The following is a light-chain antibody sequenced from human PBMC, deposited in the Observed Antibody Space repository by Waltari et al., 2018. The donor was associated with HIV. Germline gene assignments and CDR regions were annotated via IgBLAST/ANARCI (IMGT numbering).Light chain of an antibody. V-gene: IGKV3-15*01. CDR2: GAS. CDR3: QHYNNWPLLT. J-gene: IGKJ4*01. CDR1: QSVSSN. Sequence: EIVMTQSPATLSVSPGERATLSCRASQSVSSNLAWYQQTPGQAPRLLIYGASTRATGIPARFSGSGSGTEFTLTISSLQSEDFAVYYCQHYNNWPLLTFGGGTKVEIK.